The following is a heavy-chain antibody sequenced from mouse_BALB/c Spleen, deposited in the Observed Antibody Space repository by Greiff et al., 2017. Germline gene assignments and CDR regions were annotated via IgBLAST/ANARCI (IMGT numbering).Heavy chain of an antibody. D-gene: IGHD1-1*01. J-gene: IGHJ4*01. Sequence: VKLQESGPGLVQPSQSLSITCTVSGFSLTSYGVHWVRQSPGKGLEWLGVIWSGGSTDYNAAFISRLSISKDNSKSQVFFKMNSLQANDTAIYYCARNGGSYDYAMDYWGQGTSVTVSS. CDR2: IWSGGST. V-gene: IGHV2-2*02. CDR1: GFSLTSYG. CDR3: ARNGGSYDYAMDY.